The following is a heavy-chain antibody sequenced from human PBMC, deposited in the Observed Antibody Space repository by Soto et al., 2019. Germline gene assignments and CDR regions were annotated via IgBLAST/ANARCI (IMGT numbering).Heavy chain of an antibody. CDR3: AKIRGYDLGSTTFQH. CDR1: GFTFSSSA. Sequence: EVQLLESGGGLVQPGGSLRLSCAASGFTFSSSAMSWVRQAPGKGLDWVSAISGNGDTTYYADSVKGRFTISREISKNTLYLQMNSLRAEDTAVYYCAKIRGYDLGSTTFQHWGQGTLVTVSS. J-gene: IGHJ1*01. CDR2: ISGNGDTT. V-gene: IGHV3-23*01. D-gene: IGHD5-12*01.